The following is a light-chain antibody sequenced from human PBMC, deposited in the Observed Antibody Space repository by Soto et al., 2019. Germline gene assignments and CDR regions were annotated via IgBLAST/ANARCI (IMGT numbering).Light chain of an antibody. CDR1: QSLRSTS. J-gene: IGKJ1*01. Sequence: EMVVTQSPRTLYLSQGERATLSCRASQSLRSTSLAWYQQKPGQAPRLLISGASTRAADTPDRFSGSGSGTEFTLTISSLQPDDFATYYCQHYNSYSEAFGQGTMVDIK. CDR3: QHYNSYSEA. CDR2: GAS. V-gene: IGKV3D-7*01.